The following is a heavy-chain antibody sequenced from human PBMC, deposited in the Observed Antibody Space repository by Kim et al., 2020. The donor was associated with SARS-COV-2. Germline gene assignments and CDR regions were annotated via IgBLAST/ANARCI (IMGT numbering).Heavy chain of an antibody. J-gene: IGHJ5*02. CDR3: AKVFTWFDP. Sequence: TPYADSVKGRFTISRDNEKNTLYLQMNSLRAEDTAVYYCAKVFTWFDPWGQGTLVAVSS. D-gene: IGHD3-3*01. V-gene: IGHV3-74*01. CDR2: T.